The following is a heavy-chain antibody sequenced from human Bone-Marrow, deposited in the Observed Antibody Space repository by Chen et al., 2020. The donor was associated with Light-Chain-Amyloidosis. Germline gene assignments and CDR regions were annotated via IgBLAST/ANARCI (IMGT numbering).Heavy chain of an antibody. D-gene: IGHD5-12*01. CDR1: GFFVNASY. CDR2: LYNTGTI. J-gene: IGHJ4*02. V-gene: IGHV3-53*02. Sequence: EVQVAETGGGLFQPGGSLRLSWIGTGFFVNASYFSWVRQAPGKGLEWVSVLYNTGTIYYADSVRGRFTISGDRSKNMVHLQINSLRVEDTATYYCASWLQNAFELWGQGTPVTVSS. CDR3: ASWLQNAFEL.